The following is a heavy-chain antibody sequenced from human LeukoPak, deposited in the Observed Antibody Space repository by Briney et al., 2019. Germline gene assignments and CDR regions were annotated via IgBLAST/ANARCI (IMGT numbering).Heavy chain of an antibody. CDR2: VSDTGKT. D-gene: IGHD6-13*01. V-gene: IGHV4-4*08. Sequence: SETLSLTCSVSGASLSSYYWDWLRQSPGKGLEWIGYVSDTGKTDSNPSLKSRVTISVDTSKNQFSLKLSSVTAADTAVYYCACSPYIAEVPYYFDYWGQGTLVTVSS. CDR1: GASLSSYY. J-gene: IGHJ4*02. CDR3: ACSPYIAEVPYYFDY.